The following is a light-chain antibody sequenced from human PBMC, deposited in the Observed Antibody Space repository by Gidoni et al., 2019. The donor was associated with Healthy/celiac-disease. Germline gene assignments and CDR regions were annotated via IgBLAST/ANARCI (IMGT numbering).Light chain of an antibody. CDR3: QQYGSSPPVT. CDR2: GAS. CDR1: QSVSSSY. Sequence: EIVLTQSPGTLSLSTGARATLSCRSSQSVSSSYLACYQQKTVQAPRLLIYGASSRATGIPDRFSGSGSGTDFTLTISRLEPEDFAVYYCQQYGSSPPVTFGQGTRLEIK. J-gene: IGKJ5*01. V-gene: IGKV3-20*01.